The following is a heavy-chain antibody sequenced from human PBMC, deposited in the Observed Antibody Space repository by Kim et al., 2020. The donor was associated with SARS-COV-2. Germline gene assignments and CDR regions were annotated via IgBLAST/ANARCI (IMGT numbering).Heavy chain of an antibody. J-gene: IGHJ4*02. CDR3: ARVNSGYGPLSY. V-gene: IGHV3-30*01. Sequence: KYYADSVKGRFTISRDNSKNTLYLQMNSLRAEDTAVYYCARVNSGYGPLSYWGQGTLVTVSS. D-gene: IGHD5-12*01. CDR2: K.